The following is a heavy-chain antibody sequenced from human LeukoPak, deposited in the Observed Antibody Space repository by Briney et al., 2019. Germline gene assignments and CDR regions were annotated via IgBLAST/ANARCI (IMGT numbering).Heavy chain of an antibody. CDR2: IWYDGSNK. J-gene: IGHJ6*04. CDR3: ARDRGCSGGSCYSNYYYYGMDV. D-gene: IGHD2-15*01. CDR1: GFTFSSYG. Sequence: ARSLRLSCAASGFTFSSYGMHWVRQAPGKGLEWVAVIWYDGSNKYYADSVKGRFTISRDNSKNTLYLQMNSLRAEDTAVYYCARDRGCSGGSCYSNYYYYGMDVWGKGTTVTVSS. V-gene: IGHV3-33*01.